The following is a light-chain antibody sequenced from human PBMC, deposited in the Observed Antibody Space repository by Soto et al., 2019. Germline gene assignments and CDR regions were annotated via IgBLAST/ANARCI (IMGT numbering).Light chain of an antibody. CDR2: GAS. V-gene: IGKV3-15*01. Sequence: EIVMTQSPATLSVSPGERATLSCRASQSVNSNLAWYQQKPGQAPRLLIYGASTRANGIPARFSGSGSGTEFTLTISSLQSEDFAVYYCQQYNNWPPLTFGHGTKVDIK. CDR3: QQYNNWPPLT. CDR1: QSVNSN. J-gene: IGKJ3*01.